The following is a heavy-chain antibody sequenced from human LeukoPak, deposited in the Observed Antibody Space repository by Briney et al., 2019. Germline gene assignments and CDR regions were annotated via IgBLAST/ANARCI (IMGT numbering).Heavy chain of an antibody. CDR1: GGSISSSSYY. Sequence: SETLSLTCTVSGGSISSSSYYWGWIRQPPGKGLEWIGSIYYSGSTYYNRFLKSLIIISIYTSKNKFSLKLSSVTAADTAVYYCARAPVAATKSYWYFALWGRGTLVTVSS. J-gene: IGHJ2*01. CDR2: IYYSGST. D-gene: IGHD6-19*01. V-gene: IGHV4-39*07. CDR3: ARAPVAATKSYWYFAL.